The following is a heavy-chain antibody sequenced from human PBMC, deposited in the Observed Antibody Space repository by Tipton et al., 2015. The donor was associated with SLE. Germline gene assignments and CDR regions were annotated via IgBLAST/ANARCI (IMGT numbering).Heavy chain of an antibody. CDR1: GFTFGIYA. Sequence: SLRLSCAASGFTFGIYAMSWVRQAPGKGLEWVSSITGSGETTYYADSVKGRFTISRDNSKNTLYLQMNSLRADDTAVYYCARDWLDYYDSSGAPHAFDVWGQGTVVIVSS. CDR3: ARDWLDYYDSSGAPHAFDV. J-gene: IGHJ3*01. D-gene: IGHD3-22*01. V-gene: IGHV3-23*01. CDR2: ITGSGETT.